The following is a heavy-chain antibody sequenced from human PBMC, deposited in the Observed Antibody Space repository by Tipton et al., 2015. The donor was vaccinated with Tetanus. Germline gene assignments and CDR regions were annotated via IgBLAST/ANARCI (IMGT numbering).Heavy chain of an antibody. D-gene: IGHD1-7*01. Sequence: SLRLSCAASGFTFSSYSMNWVRQAPGKGLEWVSSISSSSSYIYYADSVKGRFTISRDNAKNSLYLQMNSLRAEDTAVYYCASLERTRAITGTLGRDWFDPWGQGTLVTVSS. J-gene: IGHJ5*02. V-gene: IGHV3-21*01. CDR1: GFTFSSYS. CDR2: ISSSSSYI. CDR3: ASLERTRAITGTLGRDWFDP.